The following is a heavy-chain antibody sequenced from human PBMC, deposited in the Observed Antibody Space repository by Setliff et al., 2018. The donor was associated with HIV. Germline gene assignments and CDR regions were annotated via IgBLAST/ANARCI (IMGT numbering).Heavy chain of an antibody. CDR3: AREGGLDYYDSSGHYSY. CDR1: GGSISSGSYY. Sequence: KPSETLSLTCTVSGGSISSGSYYWSWIRQPAGKGLEWIGRIHTSGNTNYNPSLKSRVTISVDTSKNQFSLKLSSVTAADTAVYYCAREGGLDYYDSSGHYSYWGQGTLVTVSS. CDR2: IHTSGNT. J-gene: IGHJ4*02. D-gene: IGHD3-22*01. V-gene: IGHV4-61*02.